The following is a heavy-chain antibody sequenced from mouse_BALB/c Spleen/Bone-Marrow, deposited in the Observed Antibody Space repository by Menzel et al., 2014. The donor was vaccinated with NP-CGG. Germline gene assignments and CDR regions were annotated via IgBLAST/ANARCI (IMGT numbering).Heavy chain of an antibody. CDR2: IVPANGNT. D-gene: IGHD2-10*02. J-gene: IGHJ2*01. CDR3: VRYLYGNYFDY. CDR1: GFNIKDTY. Sequence: VHVKQSGAELVKPGATVKLSCTASGFNIKDTYMHWVKRRPEQGLEWIGRIVPANGNTKYDPKFQGKATITADTSSNTAYLQLTSLTSEDTAVYYCVRYLYGNYFDYWGQGTTLTVSS. V-gene: IGHV14-3*02.